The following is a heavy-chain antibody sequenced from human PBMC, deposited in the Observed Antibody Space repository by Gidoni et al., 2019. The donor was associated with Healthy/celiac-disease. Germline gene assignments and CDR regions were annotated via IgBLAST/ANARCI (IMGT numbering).Heavy chain of an antibody. CDR3: ARHWVLYYYYGMDV. J-gene: IGHJ6*02. CDR1: GGSISSSSYY. V-gene: IGHV4-39*01. Sequence: QLQLQESGPGLVKPSETLSLTCTVSGGSISSSSYYWGWIRQPPGKGLEWIGSIYYSGSTYYNPSLKSRVTISVDTSKNQFSLKLSSVTAADTAVYYCARHWVLYYYYGMDVWGQGTTVTVSS. CDR2: IYYSGST. D-gene: IGHD7-27*01.